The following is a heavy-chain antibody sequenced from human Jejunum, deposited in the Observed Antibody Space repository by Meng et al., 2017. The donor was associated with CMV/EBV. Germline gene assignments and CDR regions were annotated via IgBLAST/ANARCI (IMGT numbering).Heavy chain of an antibody. J-gene: IGHJ4*02. CDR3: AKDVYSTSSPALDY. CDR2: ISWDGGST. D-gene: IGHD6-6*01. Sequence: SGFTFDDYAMHWVRQVPGKGLEWVSLISWDGGSTYYADSVKGRFTISRDNSKNSLYLQMNGLRAEDTALYYCAKDVYSTSSPALDYWGQGTLVTSPQ. V-gene: IGHV3-43D*03. CDR1: GFTFDDYA.